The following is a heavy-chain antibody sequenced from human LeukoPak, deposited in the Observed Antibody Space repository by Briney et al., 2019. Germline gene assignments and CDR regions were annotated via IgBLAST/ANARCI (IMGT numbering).Heavy chain of an antibody. CDR2: ISSSSSYI. J-gene: IGHJ6*04. D-gene: IGHD6-19*01. V-gene: IGHV3-21*01. CDR3: ARGSSSGWYTDYYYYGMDV. CDR1: GFTFSSYS. Sequence: GGSLRLSCAASGFTFSSYSMNWVRQAPGKGLEWVSSISSSSSYIYYADSVKGRFTISRDNAKNSLYLQMNSLRAEDTAAYYCARGSSSGWYTDYYYYGMDVWGKGTTVTVSS.